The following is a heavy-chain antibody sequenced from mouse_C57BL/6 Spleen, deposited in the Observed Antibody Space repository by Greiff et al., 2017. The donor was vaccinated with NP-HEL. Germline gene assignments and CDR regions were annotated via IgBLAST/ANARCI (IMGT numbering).Heavy chain of an antibody. CDR1: GYTFTSYW. CDR2: IDPSDSYT. D-gene: IGHD2-3*01. Sequence: VQLQQPGAELVMPGASVKLSCKASGYTFTSYWMHWVKQRPGQGLEWIGEIDPSDSYTNYNQKFKGKSTLTVDKSSSTAYMQLSSLTSEDSAVYYCARKDGYYGMDYWGQGTSVTVSS. J-gene: IGHJ4*01. V-gene: IGHV1-69*01. CDR3: ARKDGYYGMDY.